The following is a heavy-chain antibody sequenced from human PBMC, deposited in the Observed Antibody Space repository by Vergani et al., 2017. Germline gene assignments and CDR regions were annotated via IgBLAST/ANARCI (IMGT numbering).Heavy chain of an antibody. CDR1: GGSISSSSYY. V-gene: IGHV4-39*07. CDR2: IYYSGST. J-gene: IGHJ4*02. CDR3: ARDPTSLPFDY. Sequence: QLQLQESGPGLVKPSETLSLTCTVSGGSISSSSYYWGWIRQPPGKGLEWIGSIYYSGSTNYNPSLKSRVTISVDKSKNQFSLKLSSVTAADTAVYYCARDPTSLPFDYWGQGTLVTVSS.